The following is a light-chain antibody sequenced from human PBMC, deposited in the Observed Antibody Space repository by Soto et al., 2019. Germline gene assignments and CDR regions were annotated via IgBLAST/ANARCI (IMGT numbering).Light chain of an antibody. Sequence: EIVLTQSPATLSVSPGERATLSCRASQSVRNGYLAWYQQKPGQAPRLLIYSASIKTAGVPARFSGSGSWTEFTLTISSLQSEDFAVYYCQQCTNWPYTFGQGTKLEIK. CDR1: QSVRNGY. CDR2: SAS. CDR3: QQCTNWPYT. V-gene: IGKV3-15*01. J-gene: IGKJ2*01.